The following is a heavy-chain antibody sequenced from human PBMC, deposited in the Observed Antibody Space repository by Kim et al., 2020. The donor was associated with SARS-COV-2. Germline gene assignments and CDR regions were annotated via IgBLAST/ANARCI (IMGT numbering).Heavy chain of an antibody. Sequence: SETLSLTCTVSGDSISSRTYYWGWIRHPPGKGLEWIGSIYYSGSTYYQPSLKSRVTISVDTSQNQFSLRLSSVTAADTAVYYCARHNIYASTGIDPWGQGPLVTVS. CDR1: GDSISSRTYY. J-gene: IGHJ5*02. CDR3: ARHNIYASTGIDP. V-gene: IGHV4-39*01. CDR2: IYYSGST. D-gene: IGHD3-10*01.